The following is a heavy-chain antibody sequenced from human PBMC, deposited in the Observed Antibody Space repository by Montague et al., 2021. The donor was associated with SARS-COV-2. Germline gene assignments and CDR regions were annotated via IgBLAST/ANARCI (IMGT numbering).Heavy chain of an antibody. J-gene: IGHJ4*01. CDR2: IYYSGST. CDR3: ARGDYYDSTGYYDY. Sequence: SETLSLTCSVSGGSISSYYWSWIRQPPGKGLEWIGYIYYSGSTNXKPSLKSRVTISVDTSKNQFSLKVRSVTAADTAVYYCARGDYYDSTGYYDYWGQGTLVTVSS. CDR1: GGSISSYY. V-gene: IGHV4-59*01. D-gene: IGHD3-22*01.